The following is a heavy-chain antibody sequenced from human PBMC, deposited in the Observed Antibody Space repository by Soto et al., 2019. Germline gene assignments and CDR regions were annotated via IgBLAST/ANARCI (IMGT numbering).Heavy chain of an antibody. CDR1: GYSFTSLH. CDR3: ARGSPGPADQ. D-gene: IGHD6-25*01. V-gene: IGHV1-8*01. J-gene: IGHJ4*02. Sequence: XSVKGSCKASGYSFTSLHVNWGRQATGQGLEWIGWMNPHSGDTGFAQRFQGRVTMTRNTSINTAYMELRSLRSQDTAVYYCARGSPGPADQWGQGTQVTVSS. CDR2: MNPHSGDT.